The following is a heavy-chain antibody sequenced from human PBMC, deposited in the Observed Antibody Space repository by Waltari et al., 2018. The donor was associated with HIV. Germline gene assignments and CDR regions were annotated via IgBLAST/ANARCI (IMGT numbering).Heavy chain of an antibody. J-gene: IGHJ2*01. CDR2: IWSDGTNK. V-gene: IGHV3-33*01. CDR1: GFPFGNYG. Sequence: QVQLLDSGGGVVKPGRSLGLSCPASGFPFGNYGMHWVRQTPGRGLEWLAVIWSDGTNKYYADSVKGRFTISRDNSKNTLFLQMNKLRVEDTAVYYCVRDKGDSSFDWYFDVWGRGTLVTVSS. CDR3: VRDKGDSSFDWYFDV. D-gene: IGHD1-26*01.